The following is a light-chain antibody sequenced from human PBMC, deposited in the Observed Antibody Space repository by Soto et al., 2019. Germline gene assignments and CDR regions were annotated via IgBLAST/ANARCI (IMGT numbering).Light chain of an antibody. Sequence: QAASVSGSPGQSITISCTGTDSDVGHYNYVSWYQQYPGKAPKLIIYEVTNRPSGISARFSGSRSGNTASLTISGLQAEDEADYYCSSYTGSNTAVFGGGTKVTVL. CDR3: SSYTGSNTAV. J-gene: IGLJ2*01. CDR1: DSDVGHYNY. V-gene: IGLV2-14*01. CDR2: EVT.